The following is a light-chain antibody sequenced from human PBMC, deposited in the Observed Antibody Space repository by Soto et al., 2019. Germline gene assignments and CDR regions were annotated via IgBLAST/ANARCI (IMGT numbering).Light chain of an antibody. CDR3: QQANSFPLT. CDR1: QGIASW. Sequence: DLQMTQSPSSVSASVGDRVTITCRASQGIASWLAWYQQRPGKAPELLIFAATTLHNGVPSRFSGSASGTDFTLTISSLQPEDFATYYCQQANSFPLTFGGGTRVEIK. J-gene: IGKJ4*01. CDR2: AAT. V-gene: IGKV1-12*01.